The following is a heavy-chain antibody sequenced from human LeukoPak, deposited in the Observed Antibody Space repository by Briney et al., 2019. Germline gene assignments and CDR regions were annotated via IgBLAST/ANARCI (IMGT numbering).Heavy chain of an antibody. Sequence: SETLSLTCTVSGGSIGSGSYYWSWIRQPAGKGLEWIGRIYTSGSTNYNPSLKSRVTISVDTSKNQFSLKLSSVTAADTAVYYCARGNDYGGNFPFDYWGQGTLVTVSS. J-gene: IGHJ4*02. CDR1: GGSIGSGSYY. CDR2: IYTSGST. D-gene: IGHD4-23*01. V-gene: IGHV4-61*02. CDR3: ARGNDYGGNFPFDY.